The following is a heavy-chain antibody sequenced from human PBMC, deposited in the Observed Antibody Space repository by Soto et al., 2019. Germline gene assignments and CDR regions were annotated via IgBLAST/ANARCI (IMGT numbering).Heavy chain of an antibody. Sequence: GESLKISCKCSGYSFTSYCIGWVRQMPGKGLECMGIIYPGDSDTRYSPSFQGQVTISADKSISTAYLQWSSLKASDTAMYYCARTAAVGKYYYGMDVWGQGTTVTVSS. CDR2: IYPGDSDT. CDR3: ARTAAVGKYYYGMDV. J-gene: IGHJ6*02. V-gene: IGHV5-51*01. CDR1: GYSFTSYC. D-gene: IGHD6-13*01.